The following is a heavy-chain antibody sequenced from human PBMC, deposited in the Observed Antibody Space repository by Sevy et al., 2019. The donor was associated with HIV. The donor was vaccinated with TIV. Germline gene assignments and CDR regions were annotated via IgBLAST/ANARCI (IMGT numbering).Heavy chain of an antibody. CDR1: GYTFTSYG. CDR2: ISAYNGNT. V-gene: IGHV1-18*01. Sequence: ASVKVSCKASGYTFTSYGISWVRQAPGQGLEWMGWISAYNGNTNYAQKLQGRVTMTTDTSTSTAYMELRSLRSDDTAMYYCARGLSYYDFWSGYYTGIDGGNWFDPWGQGTLVTVSS. J-gene: IGHJ5*02. D-gene: IGHD3-3*01. CDR3: ARGLSYYDFWSGYYTGIDGGNWFDP.